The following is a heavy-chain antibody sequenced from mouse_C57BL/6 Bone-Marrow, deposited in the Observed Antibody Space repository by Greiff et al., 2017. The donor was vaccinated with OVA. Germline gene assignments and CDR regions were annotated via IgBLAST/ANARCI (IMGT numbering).Heavy chain of an antibody. CDR2: IHPNSGST. Sequence: QVQLQQPGAELVKPGASVKLSCKASGYTFTSYWMHWVKQRPGQGLEWIGMIHPNSGSTNYNEKFKSKATLTVDQSSSTAYMQLSSLTSEDSAVYYCARSRDYGSSWGFAYWGQGTLVTVSA. V-gene: IGHV1-64*01. CDR3: ARSRDYGSSWGFAY. J-gene: IGHJ3*01. CDR1: GYTFTSYW. D-gene: IGHD1-1*01.